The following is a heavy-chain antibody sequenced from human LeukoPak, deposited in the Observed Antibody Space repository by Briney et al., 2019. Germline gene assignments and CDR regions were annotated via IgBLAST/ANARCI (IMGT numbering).Heavy chain of an antibody. CDR3: AGFPPGSLDSSGQYYEFIY. CDR2: IYYSGST. Sequence: SETLSLTCTVSGGSISSYYWSWIRQPPGKGLQWIGYIYYSGSTNYNPSLKSRRVTISVDTSKNQFSLKLSSVTAADTAVYYCAGFPPGSLDSSGQYYEFIYWGQGTVVTVSS. J-gene: IGHJ4*02. V-gene: IGHV4-59*01. D-gene: IGHD3-22*01. CDR1: GGSISSYY.